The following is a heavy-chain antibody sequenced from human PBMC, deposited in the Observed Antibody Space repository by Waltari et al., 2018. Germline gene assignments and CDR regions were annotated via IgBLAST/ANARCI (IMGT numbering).Heavy chain of an antibody. Sequence: EVQLVESGGGLVKPGRSLRLSCAASGFTFSSYSMNWVRQAPGKGLEWVSSISSSSSYIYYADSVKGRFTISRDNAKNSLYLQMNSLRAEDTAVYYCARDDSGSYYFDYWGQGTLVTVSS. CDR3: ARDDSGSYYFDY. CDR2: ISSSSSYI. J-gene: IGHJ4*02. CDR1: GFTFSSYS. D-gene: IGHD1-26*01. V-gene: IGHV3-21*01.